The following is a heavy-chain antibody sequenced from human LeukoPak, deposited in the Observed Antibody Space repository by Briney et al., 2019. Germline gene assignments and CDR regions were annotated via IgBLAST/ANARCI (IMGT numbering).Heavy chain of an antibody. D-gene: IGHD3-10*01. CDR1: GFTFSSYS. Sequence: GGSLRLSCAASGFTFSSYSMNWVRQAPGKGLEWVSSISSSSSYIYYADSVKGRFTISRDNAKNSLYLQMNSLRAEDTAVYYCARDKEKGGSGSKFDYWGQGTLVTVSS. J-gene: IGHJ4*02. CDR3: ARDKEKGGSGSKFDY. CDR2: ISSSSSYI. V-gene: IGHV3-21*01.